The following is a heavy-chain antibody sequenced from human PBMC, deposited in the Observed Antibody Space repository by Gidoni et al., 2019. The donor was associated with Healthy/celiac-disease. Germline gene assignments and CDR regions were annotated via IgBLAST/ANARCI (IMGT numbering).Heavy chain of an antibody. CDR2: INHSGST. CDR1: GGSFSGYY. V-gene: IGHV4-34*01. CDR3: ARIPRRDGYNQRDY. J-gene: IGHJ4*02. Sequence: QVQLQQWGAGLLKPSETLSLTCAVYGGSFSGYYWSWIRQPPGKGLEWIGEINHSGSTNYNPSLKSRVTISVDTSKNQFSLKLSSVTAADTAVYYCARIPRRDGYNQRDYWGQGTLVTVSS. D-gene: IGHD5-12*01.